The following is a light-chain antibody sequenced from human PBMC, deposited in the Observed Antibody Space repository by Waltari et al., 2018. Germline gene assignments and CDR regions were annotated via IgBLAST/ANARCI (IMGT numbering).Light chain of an antibody. CDR3: QQYGAPPYT. CDR1: HIVDYNY. CDR2: GVS. J-gene: IGKJ3*01. Sequence: EIVVTQSPGTVSLSPGERATLSCRSSHIVDYNYLAWFQQKPGQSPRLLIYGVSNSAAGIPDRFSGSGSGTDFTLTITRLEPEDFAVYYCQQYGAPPYTFGPGTKVAFK. V-gene: IGKV3-20*01.